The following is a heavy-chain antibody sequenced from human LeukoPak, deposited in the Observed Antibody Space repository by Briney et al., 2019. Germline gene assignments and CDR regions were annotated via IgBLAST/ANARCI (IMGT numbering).Heavy chain of an antibody. V-gene: IGHV5-51*01. CDR1: GYSFTSYW. CDR2: IYPGDSDT. D-gene: IGHD6-19*01. J-gene: IGHJ4*02. Sequence: GESLKISCKGSGYSFTSYWISWVRQMPGKGLEWMDIIYPGDSDTRYNPSFQGQVTTSADKSISTAYLQWSSLKASDTAMYYCARHGGKYSSEHDYWGQGTLVTVSS. CDR3: ARHGGKYSSEHDY.